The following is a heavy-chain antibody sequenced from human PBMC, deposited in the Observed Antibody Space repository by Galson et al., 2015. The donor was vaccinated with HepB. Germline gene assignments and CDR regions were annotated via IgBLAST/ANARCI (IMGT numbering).Heavy chain of an antibody. CDR1: GFTFSSSS. Sequence: SLRLSCAASGFTFSSSSMNWVRQAPGKGLEWVSSISSSSNTIYYADSVKGRFTISRDNAKSSLHLQMNSLRDEDTAVYYCASYASGWGQGTLVTVSS. CDR2: ISSSSNTI. V-gene: IGHV3-48*02. CDR3: ASYASG. D-gene: IGHD3-10*01. J-gene: IGHJ4*02.